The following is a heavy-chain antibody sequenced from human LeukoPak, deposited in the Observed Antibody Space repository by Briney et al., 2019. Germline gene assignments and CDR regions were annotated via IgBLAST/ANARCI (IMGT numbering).Heavy chain of an antibody. J-gene: IGHJ4*02. V-gene: IGHV3-7*01. Sequence: GGSLRLSCAASGFHFSSYWMSWVRQAPGKGLEWVANINEVGSEKNYADSVKGRFTISRDNAYNSLYLQMNSLRAEDTAVYSCARGLGYSYGYGIDYWGQGTLVIASS. D-gene: IGHD5-18*01. CDR3: ARGLGYSYGYGIDY. CDR2: INEVGSEK. CDR1: GFHFSSYW.